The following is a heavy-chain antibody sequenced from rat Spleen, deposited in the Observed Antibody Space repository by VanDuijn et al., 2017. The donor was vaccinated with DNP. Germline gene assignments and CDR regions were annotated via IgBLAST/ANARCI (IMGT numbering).Heavy chain of an antibody. J-gene: IGHJ2*01. CDR1: GFSLNSYS. Sequence: QVQLKESGPGLVQPSQTLSLTCTVPGFSLNSYSVTWVRQPPGKGLEWSALMSSGGGTFYNSALKSRLSISRDTSKSQVFLKMNSLQTDDTGMYFCARSGRGALDYWGKGVMVTVSS. CDR3: ARSGRGALDY. D-gene: IGHD1-11*01. CDR2: MSSGGGT. V-gene: IGHV2-6*01.